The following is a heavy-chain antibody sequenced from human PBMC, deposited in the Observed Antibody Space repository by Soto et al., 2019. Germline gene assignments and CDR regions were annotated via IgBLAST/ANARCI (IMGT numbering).Heavy chain of an antibody. CDR2: ITSSGDKS. V-gene: IGHV3-23*01. CDR3: GEGKRGGVEGDWYVVL. Sequence: PGGSLRLSCAASGLTFSAYAMTWVRLPPGRGLDYVSAITSSGDKSWYADSVKGRFTVSRDNSKSTLYLQMNSLRGEDTAIYYCGEGKRGGVEGDWYVVLWGRGTLVTVSS. J-gene: IGHJ2*01. CDR1: GLTFSAYA. D-gene: IGHD2-8*01.